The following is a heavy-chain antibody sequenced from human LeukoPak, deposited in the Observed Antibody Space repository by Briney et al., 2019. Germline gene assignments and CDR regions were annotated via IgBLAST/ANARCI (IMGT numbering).Heavy chain of an antibody. CDR2: ISGSGGST. J-gene: IGHJ4*02. V-gene: IGHV3-23*01. Sequence: GGSLRLSCAASGFTFTTYAMSWVRQAPGKGLEWVSGISGSGGSTYLADSVKGRFTISRDNSNNTLDLQMNSLRAEDTAVYYCAKEWGSYKSSWYTFWGQGTRVAVSS. D-gene: IGHD1-14*01. CDR1: GFTFTTYA. CDR3: AKEWGSYKSSWYTF.